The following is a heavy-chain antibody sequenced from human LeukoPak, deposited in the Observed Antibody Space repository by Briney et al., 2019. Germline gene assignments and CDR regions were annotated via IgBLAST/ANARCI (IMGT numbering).Heavy chain of an antibody. CDR2: INPNSGGT. V-gene: IGHV1-2*02. CDR1: GYTFTGYY. Sequence: GASVKVSCKASGYTFTGYYMHWVRQAPGQGLEWMGWINPNSGGTNYAQKFQGRVTMTRDTPISTAYMELSRLRSDDTAVYYCARDIWLSGTYRRFDYWGQGTLVTVSS. CDR3: ARDIWLSGTYRRFDY. D-gene: IGHD1-26*01. J-gene: IGHJ4*02.